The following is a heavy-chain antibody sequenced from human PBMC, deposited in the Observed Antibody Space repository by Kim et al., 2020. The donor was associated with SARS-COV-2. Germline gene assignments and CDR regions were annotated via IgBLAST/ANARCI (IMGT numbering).Heavy chain of an antibody. Sequence: GGSLRLSCAGSSFSLTNVWMNWVRQAPGKGLEWVGRIKTKTDAETADYAAPVKGRFTISRDDSENTVSLQMTSLKTDDTAVYYCTTLRKFCRDSSFYYFSYGMDVWGQGTTVTVSS. V-gene: IGHV3-15*01. CDR1: SFSLTNVW. D-gene: IGHD3-22*01. CDR3: TTLRKFCRDSSFYYFSYGMDV. J-gene: IGHJ6*02. CDR2: IKTKTDAETA.